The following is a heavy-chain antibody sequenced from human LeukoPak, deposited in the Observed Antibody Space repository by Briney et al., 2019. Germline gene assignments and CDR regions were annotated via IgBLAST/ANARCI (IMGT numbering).Heavy chain of an antibody. CDR3: AKVATKGNYYDSSGYSLDY. D-gene: IGHD3-22*01. J-gene: IGHJ4*02. CDR2: FSIGVDTT. Sequence: PGGSLRLSXEASGFTFGSYPMTWVGQAQGKGLGWVSHFSIGVDTTYYADSVKGRFTISRDNSKNTLYLQMNSLRAEDTAVFYCAKVATKGNYYDSSGYSLDYWGQGTLVTVSS. CDR1: GFTFGSYP. V-gene: IGHV3-23*01.